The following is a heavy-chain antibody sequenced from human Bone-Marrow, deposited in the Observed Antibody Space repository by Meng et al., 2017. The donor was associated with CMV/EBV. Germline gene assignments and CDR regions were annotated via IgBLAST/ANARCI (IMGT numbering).Heavy chain of an antibody. CDR1: GYSISSGYY. Sequence: SETLSLTCTVSGYSISSGYYWGWIRQPPGKGLEWIGYIYYSGSTSYNPSLKSRVTISVDTSKNQFSLKLRSVTAADTAVYYCGIWRNSYFDVWGRGTVVTVSS. CDR3: GIWRNSYFDV. V-gene: IGHV4-61*01. D-gene: IGHD3-3*01. J-gene: IGHJ2*01. CDR2: IYYSGST.